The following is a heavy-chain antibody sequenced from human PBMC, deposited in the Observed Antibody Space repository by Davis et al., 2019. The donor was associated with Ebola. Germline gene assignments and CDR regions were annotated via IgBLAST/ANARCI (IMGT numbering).Heavy chain of an antibody. D-gene: IGHD5-12*01. Sequence: SETLSLTCTVSGGSISSYYWSWIRQPPGKGLEWIGYTYYSGSTNYNPSLKSRVTISVDTSKNQFSLKLSSVTAADTAVYYCARDLWSGGYDRYNWFDPWGQGTLVTVSS. J-gene: IGHJ5*02. CDR3: ARDLWSGGYDRYNWFDP. V-gene: IGHV4-59*01. CDR1: GGSISSYY. CDR2: TYYSGST.